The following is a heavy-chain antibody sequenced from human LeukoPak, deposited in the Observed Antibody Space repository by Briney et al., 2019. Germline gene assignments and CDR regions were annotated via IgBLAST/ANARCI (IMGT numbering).Heavy chain of an antibody. CDR3: AKDGYSSPPRNPFDY. V-gene: IGHV3-30*02. CDR1: GFTFSSYG. Sequence: GGSLRLSCAASGFTFSSYGIHWVRQAPGKGLEWVTFIGYDGRNKYYADSVKGRFTISRDNSKNTLYLQMNSLRAEDTAVYYCAKDGYSSPPRNPFDYWGQGTLVTVSS. D-gene: IGHD6-13*01. CDR2: IGYDGRNK. J-gene: IGHJ4*02.